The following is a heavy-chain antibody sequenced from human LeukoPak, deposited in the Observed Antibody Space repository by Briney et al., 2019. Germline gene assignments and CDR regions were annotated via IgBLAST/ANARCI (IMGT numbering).Heavy chain of an antibody. V-gene: IGHV3-23*01. D-gene: IGHD3-22*01. Sequence: GGSLRLSCAAFGFTFSSYAMSGVRQAPGKGLEGVSAISGSGGSTYYADSVKGRFTTSRDNSKNTLYLQMNSLRAEDTAVYYCAKARITYYYDSSGYYYDYWGQGTLVTVSS. CDR2: ISGSGGST. J-gene: IGHJ4*02. CDR3: AKARITYYYDSSGYYYDY. CDR1: GFTFSSYA.